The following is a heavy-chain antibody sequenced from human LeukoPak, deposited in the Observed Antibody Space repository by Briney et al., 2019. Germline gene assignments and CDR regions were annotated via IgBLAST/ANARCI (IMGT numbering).Heavy chain of an antibody. Sequence: SETLPLTCTVSGGSISSSSYYWGWIRQPPGKGLEWIGSIYYSGSTYYNPSLKSRITISVDTSKNQFSLKLNSVTAADTAVYYCARRGIAVAGIDYWGQGTLVTVSS. CDR1: GGSISSSSYY. D-gene: IGHD6-19*01. CDR2: IYYSGST. V-gene: IGHV4-39*01. CDR3: ARRGIAVAGIDY. J-gene: IGHJ4*02.